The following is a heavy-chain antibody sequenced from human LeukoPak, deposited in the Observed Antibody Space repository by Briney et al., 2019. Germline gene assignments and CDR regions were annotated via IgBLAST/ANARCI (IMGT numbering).Heavy chain of an antibody. J-gene: IGHJ4*02. V-gene: IGHV3-23*01. CDR1: GFTFSSYA. Sequence: GGSLRLSCAASGFTFSSYAMSWVRQAPGKGLEWVSAISGSGGSTYYADSVKGRFTISRDNSKNTLYLQMNSLRAEDAAVYYCAKDTCSSTSCYGGLDYWGQGTLVTVSS. CDR2: ISGSGGST. CDR3: AKDTCSSTSCYGGLDY. D-gene: IGHD2-2*01.